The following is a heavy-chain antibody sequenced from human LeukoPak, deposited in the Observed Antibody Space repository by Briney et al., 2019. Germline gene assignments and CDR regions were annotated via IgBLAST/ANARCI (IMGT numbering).Heavy chain of an antibody. CDR1: GFTFSTYG. CDR3: ARAGYYDSSGYVVDY. D-gene: IGHD3-22*01. V-gene: IGHV3-21*04. CDR2: ISGSGGST. J-gene: IGHJ4*02. Sequence: PGRSLRLSCAASGFTFSTYGMHWVRQAPGKGLEWVSPISGSGGSTYYTDSVKGRFTISRDNAKNSLYLQMNGLRAEDTAVYYCARAGYYDSSGYVVDYWGQGTLVTVSS.